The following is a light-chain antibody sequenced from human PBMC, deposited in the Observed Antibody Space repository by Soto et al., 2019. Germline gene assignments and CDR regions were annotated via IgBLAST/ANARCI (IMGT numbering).Light chain of an antibody. CDR2: DVS. Sequence: QSVLTQPASVSGSPGQSITISCTGTSSDLGGYNYVSWYQQHPGKAPKLMIYDVSNRPSGVSNRFSGSKSGNTASLTISGIQAEDEADYYCSSYTSGSALVVLGGGTKLTVL. CDR3: SSYTSGSALVV. V-gene: IGLV2-14*01. J-gene: IGLJ2*01. CDR1: SSDLGGYNY.